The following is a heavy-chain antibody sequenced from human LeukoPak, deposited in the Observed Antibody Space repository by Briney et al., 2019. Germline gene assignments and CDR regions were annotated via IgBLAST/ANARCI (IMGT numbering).Heavy chain of an antibody. CDR1: GFTFSSYA. J-gene: IGHJ4*02. CDR2: ISYDGSNK. Sequence: PGRSLRLSCAASGFTFSSYAMHWVRQAPGKGLEWVSVISYDGSNKYYVDSVEGRFTISRDNSKNTLYLQMNSLRAEDTAVYYCARGPRCSGGSCYADNWGQGTLVTVSS. CDR3: ARGPRCSGGSCYADN. V-gene: IGHV3-30*04. D-gene: IGHD2-15*01.